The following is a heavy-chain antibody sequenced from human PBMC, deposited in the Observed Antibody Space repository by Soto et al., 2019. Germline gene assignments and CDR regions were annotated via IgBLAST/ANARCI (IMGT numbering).Heavy chain of an antibody. V-gene: IGHV4-39*01. Sequence: QLQLQESGPGLVKPSETLSLTCTVSGGSISSSPYYWAWIRQPPGKGLQWIGNIYYNGNTFYNPSLRRRINLSIDASKSQISLGLSSVTASDTAVYYCARHGPLTNNWNRLNCWGQGTLVTVSS. CDR3: ARHGPLTNNWNRLNC. J-gene: IGHJ4*02. D-gene: IGHD1-1*01. CDR2: IYYNGNT. CDR1: GGSISSSPYY.